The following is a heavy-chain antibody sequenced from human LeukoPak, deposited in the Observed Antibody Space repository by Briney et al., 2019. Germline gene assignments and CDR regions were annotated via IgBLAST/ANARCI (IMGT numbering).Heavy chain of an antibody. CDR2: ISAYNGNT. CDR3: ARDPSPLDSSTWGYWFDP. J-gene: IGHJ5*02. Sequence: ASVKVSCTASGYTFTSYGISWVRQAPGQGLEWMGWISAYNGNTNYAQKLQGRVTMTTDTSTTTAYMELRSLRSDDTAVYYCARDPSPLDSSTWGYWFDPWGQGTLVTVSS. D-gene: IGHD6-13*01. V-gene: IGHV1-18*01. CDR1: GYTFTSYG.